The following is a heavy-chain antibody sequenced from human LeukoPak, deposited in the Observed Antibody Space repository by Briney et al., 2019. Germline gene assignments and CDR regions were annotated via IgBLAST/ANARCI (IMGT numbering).Heavy chain of an antibody. J-gene: IGHJ6*03. CDR3: ARGGHYYSYSMDV. V-gene: IGHV1-2*02. Sequence: ASVKVCCKASGYSFTDYYMHWVRQAPGQGLESMGWINPDSGGTNYPQKFQGRVTMTRDTSISTAYMELSRLRSDDTAVYYCARGGHYYSYSMDVWGKGTTVTVSS. CDR2: INPDSGGT. CDR1: GYSFTDYY.